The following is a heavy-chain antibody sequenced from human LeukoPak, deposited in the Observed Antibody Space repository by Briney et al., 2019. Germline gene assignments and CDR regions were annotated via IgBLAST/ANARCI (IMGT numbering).Heavy chain of an antibody. V-gene: IGHV4-34*01. Sequence: SGTLSLTCAVSGGSFSGYYWTWIRQPPGKGLGWIGEINHSGSANYSPSLSSRVTISLDMSENQFSLKLTSVTSADTAVYYCARGQGTVTTHWGQGTLVTVSS. J-gene: IGHJ4*02. CDR3: ARGQGTVTTH. D-gene: IGHD4-17*01. CDR2: INHSGSA. CDR1: GGSFSGYY.